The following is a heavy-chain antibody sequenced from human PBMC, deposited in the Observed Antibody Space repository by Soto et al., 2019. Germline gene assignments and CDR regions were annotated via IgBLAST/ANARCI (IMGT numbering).Heavy chain of an antibody. CDR3: ATDQEAAVADPAGFDP. V-gene: IGHV5-51*01. Sequence: WGGRVSKKNGKGLEWMGLIYPGDSDPRYSPSFQGPVTISAAKSISTASLQCSSLKASDTAVYSCATDQEAAVADPAGFDPWGHGTLVTVSP. CDR2: IYPGDSDP. CDR1: W. J-gene: IGHJ5*02. D-gene: IGHD6-19*01.